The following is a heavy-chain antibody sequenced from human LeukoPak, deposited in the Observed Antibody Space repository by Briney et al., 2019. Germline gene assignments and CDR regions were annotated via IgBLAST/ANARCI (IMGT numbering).Heavy chain of an antibody. J-gene: IGHJ5*02. CDR2: INHSGST. CDR3: ARPRSWSGYYIWFDP. CDR1: GGSFSGYY. Sequence: SETLSLTCAVYGGSFSGYYWSWIRQPPGKGLEWIGEINHSGSTNYNPSLKSRVTISVDTSKNQFSLKLSSVTAADTAVYYCARPRSWSGYYIWFDPWGQGTLVTVSS. D-gene: IGHD3-3*01. V-gene: IGHV4-34*01.